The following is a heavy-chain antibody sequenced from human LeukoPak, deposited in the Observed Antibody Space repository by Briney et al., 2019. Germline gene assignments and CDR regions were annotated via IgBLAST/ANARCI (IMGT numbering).Heavy chain of an antibody. V-gene: IGHV1-69*01. Sequence: ASVKVSCKASGGTFTKYTISWVRQRPGQGLEWMGGITPLFGTANYAQKFQGRVTITADESASTAYMELSSLRSEDTAVYYCASSPARYPYGSGSFGYWGQGTLVTVSS. D-gene: IGHD3-10*01. CDR2: ITPLFGTA. CDR1: GGTFTKYT. J-gene: IGHJ4*02. CDR3: ASSPARYPYGSGSFGY.